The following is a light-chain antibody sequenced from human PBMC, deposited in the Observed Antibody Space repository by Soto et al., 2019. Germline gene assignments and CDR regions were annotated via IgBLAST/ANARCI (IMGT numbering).Light chain of an antibody. Sequence: AIRMTQSPSSFSASTGDRVTITCRASQGISSYLAWYQQKPGKAPKLLIYAASTLQSGVPSRFSGSGSGTDFTLTISCLQSEDFATYYCQQYYSYPPMYTFGQGTELEIK. CDR1: QGISSY. V-gene: IGKV1-8*01. J-gene: IGKJ2*01. CDR2: AAS. CDR3: QQYYSYPPMYT.